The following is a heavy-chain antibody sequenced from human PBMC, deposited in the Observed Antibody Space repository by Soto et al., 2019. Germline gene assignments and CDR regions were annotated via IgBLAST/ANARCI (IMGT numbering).Heavy chain of an antibody. CDR2: INPDSGAT. CDR1: GYTFTGYY. D-gene: IGHD3-3*01. V-gene: IGHV1-2*02. CDR3: GRPTFCEEKL. Sequence: ASVKVSCKTSGYTFTGYYIHWVRQAPGQGLEWLGWINPDSGATKYAQKFQGRVTMTRDTSISTAYMEMSRLRSDDTAIYYCGRPTFCEEKLWGQGTTCTVSS. J-gene: IGHJ6*02.